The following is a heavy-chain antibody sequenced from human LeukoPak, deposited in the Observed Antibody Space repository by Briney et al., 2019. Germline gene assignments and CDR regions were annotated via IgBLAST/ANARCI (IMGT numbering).Heavy chain of an antibody. CDR1: GGSFSGYY. J-gene: IGHJ6*03. V-gene: IGHV4-34*01. Sequence: PSETLSLTCVVYGGSFSGYYWSCIRQAPGKRLERIGEISHGGITKYNPSLTSRVTISVDSSKKQLSLNLTSVTAADTAVYYCARGIAVAVDYYYYYMDVWGKGTTVTVSS. CDR2: ISHGGIT. D-gene: IGHD6-19*01. CDR3: ARGIAVAVDYYYYYMDV.